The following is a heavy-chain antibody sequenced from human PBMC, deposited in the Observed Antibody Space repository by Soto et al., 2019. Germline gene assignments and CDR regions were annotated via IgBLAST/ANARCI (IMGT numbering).Heavy chain of an antibody. CDR3: ARRKASSTTSLSFRAGFDY. D-gene: IGHD2-2*01. CDR2: IYPGDSDT. V-gene: IGHV5-51*01. J-gene: IGHJ4*02. Sequence: SCKGSGYSFTNYWIGWVRQMPGKGLEWMGLIYPGDSDTRYSPSFEGQVTISADKSISTAYLQWSGLKASDTAMYYCARRKASSTTSLSFRAGFDYWGQGTLVTVSS. CDR1: GYSFTNYW.